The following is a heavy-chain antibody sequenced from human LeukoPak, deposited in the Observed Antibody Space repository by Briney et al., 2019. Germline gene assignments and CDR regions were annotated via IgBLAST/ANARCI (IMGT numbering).Heavy chain of an antibody. D-gene: IGHD1-1*01. CDR1: GYTFTGYY. CDR2: INPNSGGT. J-gene: IGHJ4*02. CDR3: ARTSQPRTTADY. Sequence: ASVKVSCKASGYTFTGYYMHWVRQAPGQGLEWMGWINPNSGGTNYAQKFQGRVTMTRDTSISTAYMELSRLRSDDTAVYYCARTSQPRTTADYWGQGTLVTVSS. V-gene: IGHV1-2*02.